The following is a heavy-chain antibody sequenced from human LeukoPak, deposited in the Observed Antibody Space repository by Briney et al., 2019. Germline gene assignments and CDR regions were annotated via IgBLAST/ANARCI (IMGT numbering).Heavy chain of an antibody. J-gene: IGHJ5*02. Sequence: AGGSLRLSCAASGFTFSSYAMSWVRQAPGKGLEWVSAISGSGGSTYYADSVKGRFTISRDNSKNTLYLQMNSLRAEDTAVYYCAKDPTAYCSSTSCYGNWFDPWGQGTLVTVSS. D-gene: IGHD2-2*01. CDR2: ISGSGGST. V-gene: IGHV3-23*01. CDR1: GFTFSSYA. CDR3: AKDPTAYCSSTSCYGNWFDP.